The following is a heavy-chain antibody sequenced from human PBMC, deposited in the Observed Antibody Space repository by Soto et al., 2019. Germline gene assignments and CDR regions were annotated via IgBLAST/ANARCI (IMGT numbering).Heavy chain of an antibody. V-gene: IGHV3-30*02. CDR1: GFTFSSYG. D-gene: IGHD6-19*01. Sequence: PGGSLRLSCAASGFTFSSYGMHWVRQAPGKGLEWVAVIWYDGSNKYYADSVKGRFTISRDNSKNTLYLQMNSLRAEDTAVYYCAKDKAPYSSGWYPWFDPWGQGTLVTVSS. CDR2: IWYDGSNK. J-gene: IGHJ5*02. CDR3: AKDKAPYSSGWYPWFDP.